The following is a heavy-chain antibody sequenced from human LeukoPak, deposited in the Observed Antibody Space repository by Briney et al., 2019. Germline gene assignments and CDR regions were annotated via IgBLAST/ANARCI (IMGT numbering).Heavy chain of an antibody. CDR3: ATGGVVPAASHYYYYYMDV. CDR2: FDPEDGET. V-gene: IGHV1-24*01. D-gene: IGHD2-2*01. J-gene: IGHJ6*03. Sequence: ASVKVSCKVSGYTLTELSMHWVQQAPGKGLEWMGGFDPEDGETIYAQKFQGRVTMTEDTSTDTAYMELSSLRSEDTAVYYCATGGVVPAASHYYYYYMDVWGKGTTVTVSS. CDR1: GYTLTELS.